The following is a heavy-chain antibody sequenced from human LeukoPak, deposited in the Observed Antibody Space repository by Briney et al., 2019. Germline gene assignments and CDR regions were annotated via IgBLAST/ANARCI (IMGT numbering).Heavy chain of an antibody. CDR3: ARGRFGNPLQLQPRRPFDL. J-gene: IGHJ3*01. Sequence: SETLSLTCTVSGGSLIDYYWSWIRQSPGKGLEWIGYIYYNGSTNYNPSLKSRVTISVDTSKNQFSLKLSSVTAADTAVFYCARGRFGNPLQLQPRRPFDLWGQGTMVTISS. D-gene: IGHD1-1*01. V-gene: IGHV4-59*12. CDR2: IYYNGST. CDR1: GGSLIDYY.